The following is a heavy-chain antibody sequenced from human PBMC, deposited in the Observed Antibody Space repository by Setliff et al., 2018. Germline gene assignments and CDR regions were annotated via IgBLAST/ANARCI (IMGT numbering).Heavy chain of an antibody. CDR1: GYTFTSYA. CDR3: ARDGGDYYYYMDV. V-gene: IGHV1-3*01. Sequence: ASVKVSCKASGYTFTSYAIHWVRQAPGQRLEWMGWINAGNGNTKYSQKLQGRVTITRDTSASTAYMELSGLKSEDTAVYYCARDGGDYYYYMDVWGKGTTVTVSS. J-gene: IGHJ6*03. D-gene: IGHD1-26*01. CDR2: INAGNGNT.